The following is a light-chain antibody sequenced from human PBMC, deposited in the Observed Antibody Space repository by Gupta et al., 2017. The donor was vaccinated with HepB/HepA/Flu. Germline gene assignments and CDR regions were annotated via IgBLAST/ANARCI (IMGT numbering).Light chain of an antibody. CDR3: QALDSGTAGG. V-gene: IGLV3-1*01. J-gene: IGLJ1*01. Sequence: SYELTQPPSVSVSPGQTATITCSGDKLETKFVSWYQQKSGQSPLVVIYQDDKRPSGIPDRVSESNFEKKATMTISGTQTVVEAVYFCQALDSGTAGGLGTGTKVTVL. CDR1: KLETKF. CDR2: QDD.